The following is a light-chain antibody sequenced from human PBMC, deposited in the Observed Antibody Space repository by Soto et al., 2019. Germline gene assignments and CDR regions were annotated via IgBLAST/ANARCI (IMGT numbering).Light chain of an antibody. V-gene: IGKV3-11*01. CDR3: QQRSNWPRT. J-gene: IGKJ1*01. CDR2: DAS. CDR1: QSITSY. Sequence: EIVMTQSLATLSVSPGDRATLSCRASQSITSYLAWYQQKPGQAPRLLIYDASNRATGIPARFSGSGSGTDFTLTISSLEPEDFAVYYCQQRSNWPRTFGQGTKVDI.